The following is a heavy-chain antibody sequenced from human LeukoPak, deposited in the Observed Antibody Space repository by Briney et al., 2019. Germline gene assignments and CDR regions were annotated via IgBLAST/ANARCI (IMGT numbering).Heavy chain of an antibody. CDR1: VGTFSSYA. CDR2: IIPIFGTA. CDR3: ASVGGGYDSSGYWNY. V-gene: IGHV1-69*13. D-gene: IGHD3-22*01. Sequence: SVKVSCKASVGTFSSYAISWVRQAPGQGLEWMGGIIPIFGTANYAQKFQGRVTITADESTSTAYMELSSLRSEDTAVYYCASVGGGYDSSGYWNYWGQGTLVTVSS. J-gene: IGHJ4*02.